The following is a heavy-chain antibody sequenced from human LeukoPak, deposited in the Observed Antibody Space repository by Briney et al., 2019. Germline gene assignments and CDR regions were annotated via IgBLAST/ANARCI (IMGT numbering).Heavy chain of an antibody. Sequence: SETLSLTCSVSGTSISSLYWSWIRQPPGRGLEWIGYIYYTGSTNYNPSLKSPVTIFVDTSKNQFSLRLSSVTAADTAVYYCARHRAYSSSSPFDYWGQGTLVTVSS. J-gene: IGHJ4*02. D-gene: IGHD6-6*01. CDR2: IYYTGST. CDR3: ARHRAYSSSSPFDY. V-gene: IGHV4-59*08. CDR1: GTSISSLY.